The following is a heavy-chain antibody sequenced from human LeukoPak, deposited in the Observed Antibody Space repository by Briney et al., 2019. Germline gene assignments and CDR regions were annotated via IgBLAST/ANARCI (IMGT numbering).Heavy chain of an antibody. D-gene: IGHD4-17*01. CDR3: TRDRSGYGDYFDY. J-gene: IGHJ4*02. CDR2: IIPIFGTA. V-gene: IGHV1-69*05. CDR1: GGTFSSYA. Sequence: SVKVSCKASGGTFSSYAISWVRQAPGQGLEWMGRIIPIFGTANYAQKFQGRVTITTDESTSTAYMELSSLRSEDTAVYYCTRDRSGYGDYFDYWGQGTLVTVSS.